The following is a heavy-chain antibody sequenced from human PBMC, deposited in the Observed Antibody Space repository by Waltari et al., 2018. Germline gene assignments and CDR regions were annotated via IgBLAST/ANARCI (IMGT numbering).Heavy chain of an antibody. J-gene: IGHJ5*02. CDR1: GGGSFSDYY. CDR3: ARADRGRSGKYASPAWGP. V-gene: IGHV4-34*01. Sequence: QVQLQQWGAGLLKPSETLSLTCAVYGGGSFSDYYWHWIRQPPGKGLEGLGEINHSGRTNSNPSRKNRLTISLDTSKTQFSLKMRSVTAADTAVYYCARADRGRSGKYASPAWGPWGQGTLVTVSS. CDR2: INHSGRT. D-gene: IGHD1-26*01.